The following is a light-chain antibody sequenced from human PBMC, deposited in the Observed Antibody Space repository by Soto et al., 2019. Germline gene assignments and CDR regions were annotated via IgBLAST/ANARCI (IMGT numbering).Light chain of an antibody. CDR2: RNH. CDR3: QSYDTSVSGARV. CDR1: RSNIGAGYD. V-gene: IGLV1-40*01. Sequence: QSVLTQPPSVSGAPGQRVTISCTGSRSNIGAGYDVHWYQQIPGTAPKLLIYRNHDRPSGVPDRFSGSKSGTSASLAITGLQAEDEGDYYCQSYDTSVSGARVFGGGTQLTVL. J-gene: IGLJ3*02.